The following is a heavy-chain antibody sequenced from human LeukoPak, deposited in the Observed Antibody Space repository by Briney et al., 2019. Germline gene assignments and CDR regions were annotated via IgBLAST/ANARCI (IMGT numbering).Heavy chain of an antibody. CDR3: ARDSSGYYDSEYYFDY. CDR1: GYSFTSYW. Sequence: GESLKISCKGSGYSFTSYWIGWVRQMPGKGLEWMGIIYPGDSDTRYSPSFQGQVTISADKSISTAYLQWGSLKASDTAMYYCARDSSGYYDSEYYFDYWGQGTLVTVSS. D-gene: IGHD3-22*01. CDR2: IYPGDSDT. V-gene: IGHV5-51*01. J-gene: IGHJ4*02.